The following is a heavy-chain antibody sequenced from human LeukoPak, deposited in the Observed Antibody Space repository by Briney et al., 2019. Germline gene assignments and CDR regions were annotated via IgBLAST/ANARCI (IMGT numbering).Heavy chain of an antibody. CDR1: KFTFSTYS. V-gene: IGHV3-48*01. J-gene: IGHJ4*02. CDR2: ISTGGSPI. CDR3: AQTSGY. Sequence: GGSLRLSCAASKFTFSTYSMNSVRQAPGKGLEWVSYISTGGSPIYYADSVKGRFTISRDNAKNSLYLQMSSLRAEDTAVYYCAQTSGYWGQGTLVTVSS.